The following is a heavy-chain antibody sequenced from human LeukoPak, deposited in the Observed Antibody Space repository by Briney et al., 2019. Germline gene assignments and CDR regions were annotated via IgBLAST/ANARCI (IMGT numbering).Heavy chain of an antibody. Sequence: GGSLRLSCAASGFTFSSYAMSWVRQAPGKGLEWVSAISGSGGSTYYADSVKGRLTISRDNSKNTLYLQMNSLRAEDTAVYYCAKIPGGPSAAGNFDYWGQGTLVTVSS. V-gene: IGHV3-23*01. J-gene: IGHJ4*02. CDR3: AKIPGGPSAAGNFDY. CDR2: ISGSGGST. D-gene: IGHD6-13*01. CDR1: GFTFSSYA.